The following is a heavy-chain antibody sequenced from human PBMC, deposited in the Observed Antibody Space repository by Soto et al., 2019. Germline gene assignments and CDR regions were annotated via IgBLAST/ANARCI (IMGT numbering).Heavy chain of an antibody. J-gene: IGHJ4*02. CDR2: STHTGNT. Sequence: QGQLVQSGPEVKKPGASVKVSCKTSGYTFTHYVINWVRQAPGQGLDWMGFSTHTGNTKYAQKFEGRVAMTTDTSSSTAYMEVRSLRSDDTALYYCARSGEHPLDYWGQGTPVTVSS. CDR1: GYTFTHYV. V-gene: IGHV1-18*01. D-gene: IGHD3-10*01. CDR3: ARSGEHPLDY.